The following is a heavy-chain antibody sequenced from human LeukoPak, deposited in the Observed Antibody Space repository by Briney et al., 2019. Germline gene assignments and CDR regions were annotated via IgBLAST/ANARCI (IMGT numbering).Heavy chain of an antibody. D-gene: IGHD6-6*01. J-gene: IGHJ4*02. CDR3: ARRLPSSSSYGVYDF. CDR1: GFTFIRHW. CDR2: FYPDDSDT. Sequence: GESLKISCTVSGFTFIRHWIGWVRQMPGKGLEWMGIFYPDDSDTRYSPSFEGQVTFSVDKSITTAYLQWSSVKASDSAIYYCARRLPSSSSYGVYDFWGQGTLVTVSS. V-gene: IGHV5-51*01.